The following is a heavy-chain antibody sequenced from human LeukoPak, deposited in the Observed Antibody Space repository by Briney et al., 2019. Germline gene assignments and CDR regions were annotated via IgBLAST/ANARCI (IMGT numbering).Heavy chain of an antibody. V-gene: IGHV3-23*01. CDR1: GFTFSSNA. D-gene: IGHD1-26*01. CDR2: ISGTGGTT. J-gene: IGHJ4*01. Sequence: GGSLRLSCAASGFTFSSNAMCWVRQAPGKGLEWVSLISGTGGTTYYADSVKGRLTISRDNSKNTLYLQMNSLRVEDTAIYYCAKDAHSGSYFDYWGQGILVTVSS. CDR3: AKDAHSGSYFDY.